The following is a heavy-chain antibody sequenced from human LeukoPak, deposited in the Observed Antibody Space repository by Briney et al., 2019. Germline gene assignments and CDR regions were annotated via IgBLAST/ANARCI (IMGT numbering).Heavy chain of an antibody. CDR3: ARSSSGWFVDF. CDR1: GYMFTHYG. D-gene: IGHD6-19*01. V-gene: IGHV1-18*01. CDR2: INSAEGGT. J-gene: IGHJ4*02. Sequence: ASVKVSFKASGYMFTHYGVSWVRQAPGQGLEWMGWINSAEGGTLYAENLQGRVTLTTDTSTSTLYMELRTLRSDDTAVYYCARSSSGWFVDFWGQGTLVTVSS.